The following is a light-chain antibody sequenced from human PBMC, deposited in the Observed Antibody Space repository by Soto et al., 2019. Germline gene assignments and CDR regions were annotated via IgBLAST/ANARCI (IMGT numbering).Light chain of an antibody. CDR3: SPYTASGTQVL. V-gene: IGLV2-14*03. Sequence: QSALTQPASVSGSPGQSISISCTGTSGDVAAHNYVAWYQRHPGKAPKLIIYNVNDRPSCTSDRFSGSNSGNTASLTISGLQAEDEAEYLCSPYTASGTQVLFGGGTKLTVL. CDR2: NVN. CDR1: SGDVAAHNY. J-gene: IGLJ2*01.